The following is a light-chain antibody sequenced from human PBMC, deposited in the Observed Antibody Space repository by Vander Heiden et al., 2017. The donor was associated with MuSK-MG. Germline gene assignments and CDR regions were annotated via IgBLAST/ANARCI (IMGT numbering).Light chain of an antibody. J-gene: IGKJ2*01. V-gene: IGKV3-11*01. CDR3: QHRSNWYT. CDR1: QSVSSY. CDR2: DAS. Sequence: ELVLTQSPATLSLSPGERATLSCRASQSVSSYLAWYQQKPGQAPMLLIYDASNKATGIPARFSGSGSGTDFTLTSSSLDPEDFAFYYCQHRSNWYTFGQGTKLEIK.